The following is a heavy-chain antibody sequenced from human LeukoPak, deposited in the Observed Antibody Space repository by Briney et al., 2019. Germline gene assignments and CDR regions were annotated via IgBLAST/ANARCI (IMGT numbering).Heavy chain of an antibody. CDR3: ARDYGSYYYFDY. CDR1: GYTFTSYY. D-gene: IGHD1-26*01. Sequence: ASVKVSCKASGYTFTSYYMHWVRQAPGQGPEWMGIINPSGGSTSYAQKFQGRVTMTRDTSTSTVYMELSSLRSEDTAVYYCARDYGSYYYFDYWGQGTLVTVSS. V-gene: IGHV1-46*01. CDR2: INPSGGST. J-gene: IGHJ4*02.